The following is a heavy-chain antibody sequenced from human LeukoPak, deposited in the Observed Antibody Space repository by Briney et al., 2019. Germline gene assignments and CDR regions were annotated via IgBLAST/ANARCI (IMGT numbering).Heavy chain of an antibody. CDR2: MNPNSGNT. CDR3: ARGRYYYDSSGYYTYNWFDP. Sequence: ASVKVSCKASGYTFTSYDINWVRQATGQGLEWMGWMNPNSGNTGYAQKFQGRVTMTRNTSINTAYMELSSLRSEDTAVYYCARGRYYYDSSGYYTYNWFDPWGQGTLVTVSS. V-gene: IGHV1-8*01. D-gene: IGHD3-22*01. J-gene: IGHJ5*02. CDR1: GYTFTSYD.